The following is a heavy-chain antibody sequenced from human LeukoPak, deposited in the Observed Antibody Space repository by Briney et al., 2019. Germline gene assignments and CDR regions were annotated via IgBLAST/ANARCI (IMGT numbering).Heavy chain of an antibody. Sequence: PGGSLRLSCAASGFRFSDHFMDWVRQAPGKGLEWVSAISGSGGSTYYADSVKGRFTISRDNSKNTLYLQMNSLRAEDTAVYYCAKDDGWVVVPAAEDYWGQGTLVTVSS. V-gene: IGHV3-23*01. J-gene: IGHJ4*02. CDR2: ISGSGGST. D-gene: IGHD2-2*01. CDR1: GFRFSDHF. CDR3: AKDDGWVVVPAAEDY.